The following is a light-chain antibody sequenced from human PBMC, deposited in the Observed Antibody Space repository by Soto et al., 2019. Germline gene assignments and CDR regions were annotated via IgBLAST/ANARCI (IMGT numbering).Light chain of an antibody. CDR2: DNN. CDR1: TSNIGNNH. CDR3: ATWDGKV. J-gene: IGLJ1*01. Sequence: QSVLTQPPSVSAAPGQKVTISCSGSTSNIGNNHVSWYLQLPGTATKILIYDNNKRPSGIPDRFSGSKSATSATLGITGLQTGDAADYYCATWDGKVLGTATKVTVL. V-gene: IGLV1-51*01.